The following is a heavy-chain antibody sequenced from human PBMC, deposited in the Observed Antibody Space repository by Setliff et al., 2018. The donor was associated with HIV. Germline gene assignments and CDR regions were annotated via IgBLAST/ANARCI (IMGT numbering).Heavy chain of an antibody. CDR2: LYPGDSDT. V-gene: IGHV5-51*01. Sequence: GASLTISCQTSGYSFTTYWIGWVRQMPGKGLEWMAILYPGDSDTRYSPSFQSQVTVSADKSIGTAYLQWNSLKASDTALYFCARAPNSPYYSNVWYADHWGQGTLVTVSS. CDR3: ARAPNSPYYSNVWYADH. J-gene: IGHJ5*02. CDR1: GYSFTTYW. D-gene: IGHD3-22*01.